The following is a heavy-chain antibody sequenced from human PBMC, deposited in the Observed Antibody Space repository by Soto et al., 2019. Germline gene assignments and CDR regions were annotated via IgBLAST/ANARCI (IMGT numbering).Heavy chain of an antibody. D-gene: IGHD5-18*01. CDR1: GGTFRSYA. Sequence: SVKVSCKASGGTFRSYAISWVRQAPGQGLGWTGGIIPIFGTANYAQKFQSRVTITRDTSMSTAYMELSSLRSEDTAVYYCARARTWIQLWLPYYYYMDVWGKGTTVTVSS. J-gene: IGHJ6*03. CDR2: IIPIFGTA. CDR3: ARARTWIQLWLPYYYYMDV. V-gene: IGHV1-69*05.